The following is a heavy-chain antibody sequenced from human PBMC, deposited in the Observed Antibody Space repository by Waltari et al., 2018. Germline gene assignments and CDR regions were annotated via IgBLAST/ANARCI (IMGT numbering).Heavy chain of an antibody. CDR2: IYPGDSDT. D-gene: IGHD4-17*01. J-gene: IGHJ3*02. CDR1: GYSFTSYW. CDR3: ARAPTVVTLNGAFDI. V-gene: IGHV5-51*01. Sequence: EVQLVQSGAEVKKPGESLKISCKGSGYSFTSYWIGWVRQMPGKGLEWMGFIYPGDSDTRYSPSFQGQVTISADKSISTAYLQWSSLKASDTAMYYCARAPTVVTLNGAFDIWGQGTMVTVSS.